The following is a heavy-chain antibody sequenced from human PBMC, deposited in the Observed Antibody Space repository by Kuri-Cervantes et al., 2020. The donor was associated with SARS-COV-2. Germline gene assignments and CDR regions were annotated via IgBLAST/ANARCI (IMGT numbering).Heavy chain of an antibody. Sequence: SVKVSCKASGGTFSSYAISWVRQAPGQGLEWMGGIIPILGIANYAQKFQGRVTITADKSTSTAYMELSSPRSEDTAVYYCARGLSVVTHFDYWGQGTLVTVSS. CDR1: GGTFSSYA. CDR3: ARGLSVVTHFDY. J-gene: IGHJ4*02. CDR2: IIPILGIA. D-gene: IGHD2-21*02. V-gene: IGHV1-69*10.